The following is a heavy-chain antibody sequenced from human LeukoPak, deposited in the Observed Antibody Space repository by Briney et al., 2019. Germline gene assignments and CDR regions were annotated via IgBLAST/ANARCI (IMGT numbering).Heavy chain of an antibody. CDR1: GYSISSGCY. CDR2: IYHSGST. V-gene: IGHV4-38-2*02. J-gene: IGHJ5*02. Sequence: SETLSLTCTVSGYSISSGCYWGWIRQPPGKGLEWIGSIYHSGSTYYNPSLKSRVTISVDTSKNQFSLKLSSVTAADTAVYYCAREGDSSSVGWFDPWGQGTLVTVSS. CDR3: AREGDSSSVGWFDP. D-gene: IGHD6-13*01.